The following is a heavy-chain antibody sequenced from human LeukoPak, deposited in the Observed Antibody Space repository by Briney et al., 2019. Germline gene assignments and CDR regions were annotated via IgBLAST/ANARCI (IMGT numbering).Heavy chain of an antibody. J-gene: IGHJ4*02. CDR1: GGSITSGDYY. V-gene: IGHV4-31*03. D-gene: IGHD2-15*01. CDR2: IYYSGST. CDR3: ARVCSGGSCYSVVDY. Sequence: PSETLSLTCTVSGGSITSGDYYWNWIRQQPGKGLEWIGYIYYSGSTYYNPSLKSRVTISVDTSKNQSSLKLSSVTAADTAVYYCARVCSGGSCYSVVDYWGQGTLVTVSS.